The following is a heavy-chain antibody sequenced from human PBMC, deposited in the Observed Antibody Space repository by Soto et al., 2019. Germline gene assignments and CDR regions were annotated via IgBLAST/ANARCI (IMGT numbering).Heavy chain of an antibody. CDR2: ITSSSSYT. CDR1: GFSFSDYS. J-gene: IGHJ6*04. CDR3: ARDSPGYNSAWDEAYHMAV. V-gene: IGHV3-21*01. D-gene: IGHD6-19*01. Sequence: EVQLVESGGGLVRPGGSLRLSCAASGFSFSDYSMNWVRQAPGKGLEWVSFITSSSSYTYYADSVKGRFTISRDNAKNQLYLETRSLRDEEPAVYFCARDSPGYNSAWDEAYHMAVWGKGTTVTVS.